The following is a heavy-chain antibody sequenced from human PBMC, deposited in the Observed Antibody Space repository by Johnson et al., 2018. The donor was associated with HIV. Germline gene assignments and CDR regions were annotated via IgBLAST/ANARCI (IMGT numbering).Heavy chain of an antibody. CDR3: ARSGSYYGAFDI. CDR2: INSDGSST. CDR1: GFTVSSNY. Sequence: VQLVESGGGLVQPGGSLRLSCAASGFTVSSNYMSWVRQAPGKGLEWVSRINSDGSSTSYADSVKGRFTISRDNAKKSLYLQMNSLRAEDTAVYYCARSGSYYGAFDIWGQGTMVTVSS. D-gene: IGHD1-26*01. V-gene: IGHV3-74*02. J-gene: IGHJ3*02.